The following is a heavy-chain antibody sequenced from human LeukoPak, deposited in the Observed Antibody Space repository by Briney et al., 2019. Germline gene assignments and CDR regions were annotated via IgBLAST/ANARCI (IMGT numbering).Heavy chain of an antibody. CDR3: AIMVRGVSSFDY. V-gene: IGHV4-39*07. CDR2: IFYSGST. Sequence: PSETLSLTCTVSGGSISTSNYYWGWIRQPPGKGLEWIGNIFYSGSTYYSPSLRSRVTISLDTSRNQFSLKLNSVTAADTAVYYCAIMVRGVSSFDYWGQGTLVTVSS. D-gene: IGHD3-10*01. CDR1: GGSISTSNYY. J-gene: IGHJ4*02.